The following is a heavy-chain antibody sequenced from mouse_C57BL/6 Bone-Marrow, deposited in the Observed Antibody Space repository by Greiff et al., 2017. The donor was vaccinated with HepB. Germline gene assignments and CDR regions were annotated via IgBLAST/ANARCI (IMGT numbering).Heavy chain of an antibody. CDR2: IYPGSGST. D-gene: IGHD1-1*01. Sequence: VQLQQSGAELVKPGASVKMSCKASGYTFTSYWITWVKQRPGQGLEWIGDIYPGSGSTNYNEKFKSKATLTVDTSSSTAYMQLSSLTCEDSAVYYCAREGLFTAVVATDYWGQGTTLTVSS. CDR1: GYTFTSYW. V-gene: IGHV1-55*01. J-gene: IGHJ2*01. CDR3: AREGLFTAVVATDY.